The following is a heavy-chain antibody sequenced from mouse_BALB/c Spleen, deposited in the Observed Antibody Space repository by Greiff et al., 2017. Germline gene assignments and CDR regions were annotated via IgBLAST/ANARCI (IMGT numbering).Heavy chain of an antibody. V-gene: IGHV3-6*02. CDR1: GYSITSGYY. CDR3: ARESPYDYDGAWFAY. J-gene: IGHJ3*01. Sequence: EVQLQESGPGLVKPSQSLSLTCSVTGYSITSGYYWNWIRQFPGNKLEWMGYISYDGSNNYNPSLKNRISITRDTSKNQFFLKLNSVTTEDTATYYCARESPYDYDGAWFAYWGQGTLVTVSA. CDR2: ISYDGSN. D-gene: IGHD2-4*01.